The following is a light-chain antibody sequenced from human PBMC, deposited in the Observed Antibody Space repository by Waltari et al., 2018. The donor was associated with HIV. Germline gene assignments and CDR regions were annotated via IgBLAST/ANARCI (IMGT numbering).Light chain of an antibody. CDR1: NSNIGSNF. CDR3: ATWDDILSGYL. CDR2: KDN. Sequence: QSVPTQPPSASGTPGQRVAISCSGSNSNIGSNFVYWYQQLPGTAPKPLIYKDNQRPPGVPERFSASKSGSSSSLAISGLRSEDEAEYYCATWDDILSGYLFGTGTKVTVL. V-gene: IGLV1-47*01. J-gene: IGLJ1*01.